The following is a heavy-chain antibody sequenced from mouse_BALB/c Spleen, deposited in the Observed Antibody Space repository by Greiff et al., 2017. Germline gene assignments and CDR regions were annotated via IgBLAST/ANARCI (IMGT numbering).Heavy chain of an antibody. CDR3: ARDTY. CDR2: IYPGDGDT. Sequence: QVQLQQSGAELARPGASVKLSCKASGYTFTSYWMQWVKQRPGQGLEWIGAIYPGDGDTRYTQKFKGKATLTADKSSSTAYMQLSSLASEDSAVYYCARDTYWGQGTTLTVSS. J-gene: IGHJ2*01. V-gene: IGHV1-87*01. CDR1: GYTFTSYW. D-gene: IGHD2-10*02.